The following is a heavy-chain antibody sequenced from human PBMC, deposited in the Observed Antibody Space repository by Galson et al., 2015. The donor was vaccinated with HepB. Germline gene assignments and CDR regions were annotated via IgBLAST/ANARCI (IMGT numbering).Heavy chain of an antibody. J-gene: IGHJ4*02. CDR2: ISGGLST. CDR3: ARASLDRSGFYYFDY. CDR1: GFTFTTYV. Sequence: SLRLSCAASGFTFTTYVMTWVRRAPGKGLEWVSSISGGLSTYYADSVKGRFTISRDNSGSALYLQMNTLRAEDTAVYYCARASLDRSGFYYFDYWGQGTLVPVSS. V-gene: IGHV3-23*01. D-gene: IGHD3-3*01.